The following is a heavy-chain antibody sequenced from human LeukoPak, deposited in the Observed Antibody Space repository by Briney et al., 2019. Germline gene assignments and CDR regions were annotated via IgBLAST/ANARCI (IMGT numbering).Heavy chain of an antibody. J-gene: IGHJ5*02. CDR3: ARAPDVDTAMVFDP. V-gene: IGHV3-74*01. Sequence: GGSLRLSCAASGFTFSGYCMHWVRQAPGKGLVWVSRINSDGSSTSYADSVKGRFTTSRDNAKNTLYLQMNSLRAEDTAVYYCARAPDVDTAMVFDPWGQGTLVTVSS. CDR1: GFTFSGYC. CDR2: INSDGSST. D-gene: IGHD5-18*01.